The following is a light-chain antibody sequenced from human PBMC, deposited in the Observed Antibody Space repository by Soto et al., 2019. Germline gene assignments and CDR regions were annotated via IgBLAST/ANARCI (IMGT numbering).Light chain of an antibody. CDR3: QQGNVFPCT. Sequence: DIQMTQSPTSVSAAVGDRVTITCRASQGISSWLAWYQVKPGRAPKLLIYSTSRVHGVPSRFGGSGSETDFALTIRVLHPDDSSSYYCQQGNVFPCTFGHGT. V-gene: IGKV1-12*01. CDR2: STS. CDR1: QGISSW. J-gene: IGKJ1*01.